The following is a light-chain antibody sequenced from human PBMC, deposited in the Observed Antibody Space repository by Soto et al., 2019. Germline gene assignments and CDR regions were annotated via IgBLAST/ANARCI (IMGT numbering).Light chain of an antibody. V-gene: IGKV3-20*01. J-gene: IGKJ5*01. CDR3: QQYNSSMNT. Sequence: QSPGTLSLSPGEGATLSCRASETIRNNYLAWYQQKPGQAPRLLIYGASVRATGVPDRLSGSGSGTDFTLTISRLEPEDFAVYYCQQYNSSMNTFGQGTRLEIX. CDR1: ETIRNNY. CDR2: GAS.